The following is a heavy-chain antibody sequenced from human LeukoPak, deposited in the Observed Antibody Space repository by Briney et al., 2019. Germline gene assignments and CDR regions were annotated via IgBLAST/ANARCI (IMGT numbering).Heavy chain of an antibody. J-gene: IGHJ4*02. Sequence: SQTLSLTCAISGDSFSTNSGGWNWVRQSPSRGLEWLGRTYYSRSNCYNDYAVSVKSRITINPDTSKNQFSLQLNSVTPEDTAVYYCARGWLQSGFDYWAQGTLVTVSS. V-gene: IGHV6-1*01. D-gene: IGHD5-24*01. CDR3: ARGWLQSGFDY. CDR2: TYYSRSNCYN. CDR1: GDSFSTNSGG.